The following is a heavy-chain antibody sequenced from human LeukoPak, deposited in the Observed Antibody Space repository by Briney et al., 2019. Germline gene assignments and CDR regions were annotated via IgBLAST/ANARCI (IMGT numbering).Heavy chain of an antibody. CDR1: GGSISSGCYY. CDR3: AAIGITPFDY. Sequence: SETLSLTCTVSGGSISSGCYYWSWIRQPAGKGLEWIGRIYTSGSTNYNPSLKSRVTIPVDTSKNQFSLKLSSVTAADTAVYYCAAIGITPFDYWGQGTLVTVSS. V-gene: IGHV4-61*02. D-gene: IGHD3-10*01. CDR2: IYTSGST. J-gene: IGHJ4*02.